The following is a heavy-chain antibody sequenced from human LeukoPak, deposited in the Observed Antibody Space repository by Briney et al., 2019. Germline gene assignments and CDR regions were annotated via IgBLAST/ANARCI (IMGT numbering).Heavy chain of an antibody. CDR1: GFTFSDYY. Sequence: GGSLRLSCAASGFTFSDYYMSWIRQAPGKGLEWVSYISSSGSTIYYADSVKGRFTISRDNSKNTLYLQMNSLRAEDTAVYYCAKDGRSSTPGYWGQGTLVTVSS. D-gene: IGHD2-2*01. J-gene: IGHJ4*02. CDR3: AKDGRSSTPGY. V-gene: IGHV3-11*01. CDR2: ISSSGSTI.